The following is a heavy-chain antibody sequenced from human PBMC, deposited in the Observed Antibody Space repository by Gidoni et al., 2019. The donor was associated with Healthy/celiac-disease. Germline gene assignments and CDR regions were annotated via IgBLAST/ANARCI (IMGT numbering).Heavy chain of an antibody. Sequence: EVQLVESGGGLVQPGGSLRLSCAASGFTFSSYWMSWVRQAPGKGLEWVANIKQDGSEKYYVDSVKGRFTISRDNAKNSLYLQMNSLRAEDTAVYYCARDQLGSSSWFWEHWGQGTLVTVSS. J-gene: IGHJ1*01. V-gene: IGHV3-7*01. CDR3: ARDQLGSSSWFWEH. CDR2: IKQDGSEK. D-gene: IGHD6-13*01. CDR1: GFTFSSYW.